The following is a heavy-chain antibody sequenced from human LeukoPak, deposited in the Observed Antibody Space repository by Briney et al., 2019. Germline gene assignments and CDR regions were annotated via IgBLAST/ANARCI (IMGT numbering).Heavy chain of an antibody. CDR2: IYYSGGT. CDR3: ARHEGITMVRSDAFDI. V-gene: IGHV4-39*01. Sequence: SETLSLTCTVSGGSISSSSYYWGWIRQPPGKGLEWIGSIYYSGGTYYNPSLKSRVTISVDTSKNQFSLKLSSVTAADMAVYYCARHEGITMVRSDAFDIWGQGTMVTVSS. D-gene: IGHD3-10*01. CDR1: GGSISSSSYY. J-gene: IGHJ3*02.